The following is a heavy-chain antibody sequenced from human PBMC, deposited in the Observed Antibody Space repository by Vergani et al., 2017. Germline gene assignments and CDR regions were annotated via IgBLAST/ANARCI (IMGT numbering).Heavy chain of an antibody. CDR3: ARIFRSRFDY. CDR1: GFSLTTGGEG. V-gene: IGHV2-5*01. J-gene: IGHJ4*02. Sequence: QITLRESGPTLVKPTQTLTLTCTFSGFSLTTGGEGVGWIRQPPGRALEWLAFVYWNDDERYSPSLKSRVTITKDTSKNEVILTMANMDPVDTATYYCARIFRSRFDYWGQGTLVTVSS. D-gene: IGHD2-15*01. CDR2: VYWNDDE.